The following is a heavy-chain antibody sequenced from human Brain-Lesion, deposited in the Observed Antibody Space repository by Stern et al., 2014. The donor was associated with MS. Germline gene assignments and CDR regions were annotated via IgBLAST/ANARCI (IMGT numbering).Heavy chain of an antibody. CDR2: IYYRGST. V-gene: IGHV4-39*01. J-gene: IGHJ4*02. D-gene: IGHD3-10*01. CDR1: GGSISSSSYY. CDR3: AKLWLGELPESPFDY. Sequence: QVQLVESGPGLVKPSETLSLTCTVSGGSISSSSYYWGWIRQPPGKGLEWIGSIYYRGSTYYNPSLKSLVTISMDTSQNQFSLRLTSVTAADTAVYFCAKLWLGELPESPFDYWGQGTLVTVSS.